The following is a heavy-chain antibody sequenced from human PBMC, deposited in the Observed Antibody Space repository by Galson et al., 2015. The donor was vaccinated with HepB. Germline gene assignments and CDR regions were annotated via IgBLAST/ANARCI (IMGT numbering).Heavy chain of an antibody. CDR2: INPNSGGT. CDR3: ARSRYFDWFNYYYYGMDV. J-gene: IGHJ6*02. V-gene: IGHV1-2*02. CDR1: GYTFTGYY. Sequence: SVKVSCKASGYTFTGYYMHWVRQAPGQGLEWMGWINPNSGGTNYAQKFQGRVTMTRDTSISTAYMELSRLRSDDTAVYYCARSRYFDWFNYYYYGMDVWGQGTTVTVSS. D-gene: IGHD3-9*01.